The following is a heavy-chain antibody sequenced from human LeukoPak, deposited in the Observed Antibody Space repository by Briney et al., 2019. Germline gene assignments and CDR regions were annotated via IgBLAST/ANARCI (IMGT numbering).Heavy chain of an antibody. V-gene: IGHV4-31*03. CDR1: GGSINSGGYY. CDR3: ASTKINYDSSGYRYWYFDL. J-gene: IGHJ2*01. D-gene: IGHD3-22*01. Sequence: SETLSLTCTVSGGSINSGGYYWSWIRQHPGKGLEWIGYIYYSGSTYYNPSLKSRVTISVDTSKNQFSLKLSSVTAADTAVYYCASTKINYDSSGYRYWYFDLWGRGTLVTVSS. CDR2: IYYSGST.